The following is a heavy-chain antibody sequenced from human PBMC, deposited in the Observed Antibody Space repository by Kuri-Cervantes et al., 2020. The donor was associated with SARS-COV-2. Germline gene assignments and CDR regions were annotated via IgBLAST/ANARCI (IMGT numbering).Heavy chain of an antibody. CDR2: FFYSGST. J-gene: IGHJ4*02. Sequence: SETLSLTCTVSGGSISRFYWSWIRQPPGKGLEWIGYFFYSGSTNYNPSLKSRVTISVDTSKNQFSLKLSSVTAADTAVYYCARRQWSIAAAYYFDYWGQGTLVTVSS. D-gene: IGHD6-13*01. CDR3: ARRQWSIAAAYYFDY. CDR1: GGSISRFY. V-gene: IGHV4-59*12.